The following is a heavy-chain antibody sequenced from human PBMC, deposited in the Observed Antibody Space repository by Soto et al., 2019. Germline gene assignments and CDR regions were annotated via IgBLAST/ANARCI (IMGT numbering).Heavy chain of an antibody. Sequence: EVQLVESGGGLVQPGGSLRLSCAASGIIFTNYWLHWVRQAPGKGLVWVSRIDNDGSGTSYEDSVKGRFTISRDNAKNTVYLQMTSLRAEDTAISYCTTVFEYWGQGTLVTVSS. CDR1: GIIFTNYW. V-gene: IGHV3-74*01. J-gene: IGHJ4*02. CDR2: IDNDGSGT. CDR3: TTVFEY.